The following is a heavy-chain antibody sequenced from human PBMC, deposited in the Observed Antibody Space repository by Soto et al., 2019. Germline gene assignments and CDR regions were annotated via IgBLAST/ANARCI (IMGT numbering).Heavy chain of an antibody. Sequence: ASVKVSYKVSGYTLTELSMHWVRQAPGKGLEWMGGFDPEDGETIYAQKFQGRVTMTEDTSTDTAYMELSSLRSEDTAVYYCATPGIAAAGPFDYWGQGTLVTVSS. CDR1: GYTLTELS. CDR3: ATPGIAAAGPFDY. CDR2: FDPEDGET. V-gene: IGHV1-24*01. J-gene: IGHJ4*02. D-gene: IGHD6-13*01.